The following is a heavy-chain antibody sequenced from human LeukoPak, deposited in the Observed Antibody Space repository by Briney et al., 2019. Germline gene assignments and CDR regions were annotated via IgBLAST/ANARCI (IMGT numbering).Heavy chain of an antibody. CDR2: ISAYNGNT. J-gene: IGHJ6*02. D-gene: IGHD6-19*01. CDR1: GYTFTSYG. V-gene: IGHV1-18*01. Sequence: ASVKVSCKASGYTFTSYGISWVRQAPGQGLEWMGWISAYNGNTNYAQKLQGRVTMTTDTSTSTAYMELRSLRSDDTAVYYCARDLGGWQWLAHYYYGMDVWGQGTTVTVSS. CDR3: ARDLGGWQWLAHYYYGMDV.